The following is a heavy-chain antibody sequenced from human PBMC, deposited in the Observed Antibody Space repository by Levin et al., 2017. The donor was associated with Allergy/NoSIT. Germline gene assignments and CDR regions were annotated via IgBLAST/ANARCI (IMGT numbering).Heavy chain of an antibody. CDR3: ARLVVGAKGWFAP. Sequence: PWASVKVSCKASGYTFRNYGISWVRQAPGRGLEWLGWISTDTGNRHYAQNLQGRVTMTTDTSTDTAHLELRSLRSDDTAIYYCARLVVGAKGWFAPWGQGTPVTVSS. D-gene: IGHD2-21*01. CDR1: GYTFRNYG. CDR2: ISTDTGNR. V-gene: IGHV1-18*01. J-gene: IGHJ5*02.